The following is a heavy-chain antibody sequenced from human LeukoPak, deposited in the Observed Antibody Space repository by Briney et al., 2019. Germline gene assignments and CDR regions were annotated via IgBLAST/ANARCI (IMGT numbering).Heavy chain of an antibody. CDR1: GGSFSGYY. D-gene: IGHD2-8*01. J-gene: IGHJ4*02. CDR3: AKCYNDTGSTHFDY. Sequence: PSETLSLTCAVYGGSFSGYYWSWIRQPQGKGMEWSGEINHSGSTNYNPSLTSRVTISVDTSKNHFSLKLMSLPAADTCIYFCAKCYNDTGSTHFDYWGQGTLVTVSS. V-gene: IGHV4-34*01. CDR2: INHSGST.